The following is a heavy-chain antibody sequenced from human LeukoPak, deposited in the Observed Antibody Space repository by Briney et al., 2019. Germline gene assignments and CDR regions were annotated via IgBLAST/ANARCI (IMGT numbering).Heavy chain of an antibody. Sequence: GGSLRLSCAASGFTFNTYAMSWVRQAPGKGLEWVSGIRSSGVRTYYADSVKGRFTISRDNSKNTLYLQMNSLRAEDTAVYYCAKEVRESAWYYFDYWGQGTLVTASS. V-gene: IGHV3-23*01. J-gene: IGHJ4*02. CDR3: AKEVRESAWYYFDY. CDR1: GFTFNTYA. D-gene: IGHD3-10*01. CDR2: IRSSGVRT.